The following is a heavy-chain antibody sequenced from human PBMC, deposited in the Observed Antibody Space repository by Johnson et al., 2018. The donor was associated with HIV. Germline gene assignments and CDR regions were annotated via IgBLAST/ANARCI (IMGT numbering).Heavy chain of an antibody. Sequence: VQLVESGGSVIRPGGSLRLSCVGTGFTFENYGMSWVRQAPGKGLQWVSGINWNGDTTTYADSVKGRFTVSRDNAKRSLYLQMNSLRTEDTALYYCARVGVDDAFDFWGQGTMVTVSS. V-gene: IGHV3-20*04. CDR2: INWNGDTT. CDR3: ARVGVDDAFDF. CDR1: GFTFENYG. J-gene: IGHJ3*01. D-gene: IGHD2-15*01.